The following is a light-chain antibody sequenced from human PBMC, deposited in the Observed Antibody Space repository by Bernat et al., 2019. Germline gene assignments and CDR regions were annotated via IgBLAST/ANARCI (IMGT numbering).Light chain of an antibody. CDR1: SLRSYY. CDR2: GKN. J-gene: IGLJ1*01. CDR3: DSRDSSGKHHV. Sequence: SSELTQDPAVSVVLGQTVRITCQGDSLRSYYASWYQQKPGQAPILVLYGKNNRPSGIPDRFSGSSSGNTASLTITGAQAEDEADYYCDSRDSSGKHHVFGTGTKVTVL. V-gene: IGLV3-19*01.